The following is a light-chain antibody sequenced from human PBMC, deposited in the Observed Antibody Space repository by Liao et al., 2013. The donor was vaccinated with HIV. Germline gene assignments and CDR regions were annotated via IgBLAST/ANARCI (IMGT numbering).Light chain of an antibody. Sequence: SSELTQPPSVSVSPGQTATITCSGDKLGDKYVSWIQQRPGQSPVLVVYQDTKRPSGIPERFSGSNSENTATLTISGTQPTDEADYYCQAWDSTTAYVFGSGTKVSVL. CDR2: QDT. J-gene: IGLJ1*01. V-gene: IGLV3-1*01. CDR3: QAWDSTTAYV. CDR1: KLGDKY.